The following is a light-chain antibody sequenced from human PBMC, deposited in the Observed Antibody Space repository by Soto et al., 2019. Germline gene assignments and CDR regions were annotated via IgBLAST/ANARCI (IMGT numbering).Light chain of an antibody. V-gene: IGKV3-20*01. CDR1: QSVSSSY. Sequence: EMVMTQSPATLSVSPGERATLSCRASQSVSSSYLAWYQQKPGQAPRLLIYGASSRATGIPDRLSGSGSGKDFTLSIRRLEPEDFAVYYCQQYGSSPIPFGQGKRLEI. J-gene: IGKJ5*01. CDR2: GAS. CDR3: QQYGSSPIP.